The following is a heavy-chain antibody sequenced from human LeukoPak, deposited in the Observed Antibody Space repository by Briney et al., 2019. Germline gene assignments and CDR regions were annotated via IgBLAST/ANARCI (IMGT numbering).Heavy chain of an antibody. Sequence: GGSLRLSCAASGFTVSSNYMSWVRQAPGKGLEWVSVIYSGGSTYYADSVKGRFTISRDNSKNTLYLQMNSLRAEDTAVYYCARDLAPGYSSGWYGIDYWGQGTLVTVSS. V-gene: IGHV3-66*01. D-gene: IGHD6-19*01. CDR1: GFTVSSNY. CDR3: ARDLAPGYSSGWYGIDY. J-gene: IGHJ4*02. CDR2: IYSGGST.